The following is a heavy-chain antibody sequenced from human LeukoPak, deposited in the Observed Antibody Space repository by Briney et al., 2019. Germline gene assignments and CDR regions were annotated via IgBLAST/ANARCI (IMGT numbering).Heavy chain of an antibody. CDR1: GYTFTSYG. V-gene: IGHV1-18*01. CDR3: ARDGRGSSGWYVVATILFDY. CDR2: ISAYNGNT. Sequence: GASVKVSCKASGYTFTSYGISWVRQAPGQGLEWMGWISAYNGNTNYAQKLQGRVTMTTDTSTSTAYMELRSLRSDDTAVYYCARDGRGSSGWYVVATILFDYWGQGTLITVSS. J-gene: IGHJ4*02. D-gene: IGHD6-19*01.